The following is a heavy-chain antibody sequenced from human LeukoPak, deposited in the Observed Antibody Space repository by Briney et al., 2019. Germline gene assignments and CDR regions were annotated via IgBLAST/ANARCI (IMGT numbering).Heavy chain of an antibody. V-gene: IGHV1-18*01. CDR3: ARVMTTVTTVDY. D-gene: IGHD4-17*01. CDR2: ISAYNGNT. Sequence: ASVKVSCKASGYTFTSYGISWVRQAPGQGLEWMGWISAYNGNTNYAQKLQGRVTMTTDTSTSTAYMELSRLRSDDTAVYYCARVMTTVTTVDYWGQGTLVTVSS. CDR1: GYTFTSYG. J-gene: IGHJ4*02.